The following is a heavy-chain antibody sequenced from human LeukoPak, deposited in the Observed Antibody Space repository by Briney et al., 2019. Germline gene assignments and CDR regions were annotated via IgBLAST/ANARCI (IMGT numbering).Heavy chain of an antibody. CDR2: IYSGGST. Sequence: GGSLRLSCAASGFTFSSYWMSWVRQAPGKGLEWVSVIYSGGSTYYADSVKGRFTISRDNSKNTLYLQMNSLRAEDTAVYYCARDSSSVSGGYWGQGTLVTVSS. V-gene: IGHV3-66*01. J-gene: IGHJ4*02. CDR3: ARDSSSVSGGY. D-gene: IGHD6-6*01. CDR1: GFTFSSYW.